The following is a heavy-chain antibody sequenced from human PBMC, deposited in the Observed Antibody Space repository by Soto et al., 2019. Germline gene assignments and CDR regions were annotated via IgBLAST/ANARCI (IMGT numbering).Heavy chain of an antibody. CDR3: AKDFPPGGATIFDY. J-gene: IGHJ4*02. Sequence: QVQLVESGGGVVQPGRSLRLSCAASGFTFSSYGMHWVRQAPGKGLEWVAVISYDGSNKYYADSVKGRFPISRDNSKTTLYLQLNGLRAEDTAVYYCAKDFPPGGATIFDYWGQGTLVTVSS. CDR2: ISYDGSNK. V-gene: IGHV3-30*18. D-gene: IGHD5-12*01. CDR1: GFTFSSYG.